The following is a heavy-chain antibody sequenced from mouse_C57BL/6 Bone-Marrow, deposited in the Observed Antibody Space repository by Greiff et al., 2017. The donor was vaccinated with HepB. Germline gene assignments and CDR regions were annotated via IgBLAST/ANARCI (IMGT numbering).Heavy chain of an antibody. CDR2: IHPNSGST. D-gene: IGHD1-1*01. Sequence: VQLQQPGAELVKPGASVKLSCKASGYTFTSYWMHWVKQRPGQGLEWIGMIHPNSGSTNYNEKFKSKATLTVDKSSSTAYMQLSSLTSEDSAVYYCASHYGSSYWYFDVWGTGTTVTVSS. CDR3: ASHYGSSYWYFDV. CDR1: GYTFTSYW. J-gene: IGHJ1*03. V-gene: IGHV1-64*01.